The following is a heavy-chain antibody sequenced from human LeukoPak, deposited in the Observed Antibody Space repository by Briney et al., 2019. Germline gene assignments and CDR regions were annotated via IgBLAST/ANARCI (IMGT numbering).Heavy chain of an antibody. CDR1: GGSFSGYY. V-gene: IGHV4-34*01. Sequence: SETLSLTCAVYGGSFSGYYWSWIRQPPGKGLEWIGEINHSGSTNYNPSLESRVTISVDTSKNQFSLKLSSVTAADTAVYYCARRNRQWLVVLVGNYFDYWGQGTLVTVSS. CDR2: INHSGST. D-gene: IGHD6-19*01. J-gene: IGHJ4*02. CDR3: ARRNRQWLVVLVGNYFDY.